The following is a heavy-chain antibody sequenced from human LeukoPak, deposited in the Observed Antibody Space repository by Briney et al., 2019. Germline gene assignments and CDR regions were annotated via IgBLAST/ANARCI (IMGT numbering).Heavy chain of an antibody. CDR2: FDPEDGET. D-gene: IGHD6-6*01. J-gene: IGHJ4*02. CDR3: ASQFSSSGYFDY. V-gene: IGHV1-24*01. Sequence: ASVKVSCKVSGYTLTELSMHWVRQAPGKGLEWMGGFDPEDGETIYAQKFQGRVTMTEDTSTDTAYMELSSLRSEDTAVYYCASQFSSSGYFDYWGQGTLVTVSS. CDR1: GYTLTELS.